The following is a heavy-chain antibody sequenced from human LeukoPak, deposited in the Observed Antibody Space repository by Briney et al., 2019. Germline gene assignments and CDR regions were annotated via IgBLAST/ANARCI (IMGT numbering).Heavy chain of an antibody. CDR3: ARICSTTDCLISA. J-gene: IGHJ4*02. D-gene: IGHD2-2*01. CDR2: INSDGSYT. V-gene: IGHV3-74*01. Sequence: GGSLRLSCAASGFTFSRYWMHWVRHAPGKGLVWVSRINSDGSYTSYADFVKGRFTISRDNAKNTVYLQMSSLRAEDTAVYYCARICSTTDCLISAWGQGTLVTVSS. CDR1: GFTFSRYW.